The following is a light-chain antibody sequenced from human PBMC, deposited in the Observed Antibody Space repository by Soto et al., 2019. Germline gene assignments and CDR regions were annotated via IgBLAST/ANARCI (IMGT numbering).Light chain of an antibody. CDR3: SSYTSSSTLV. J-gene: IGLJ1*01. CDR2: DVS. Sequence: QSALTQPASVSGSPGQLITISCTGTSSDVGGYNYVSWYQQHPGKAPKLMIYDVSNRPSGVSNRFSGSESGNTASLTISGLQAEDEADYYCSSYTSSSTLVFGTGTKVTVL. CDR1: SSDVGGYNY. V-gene: IGLV2-14*01.